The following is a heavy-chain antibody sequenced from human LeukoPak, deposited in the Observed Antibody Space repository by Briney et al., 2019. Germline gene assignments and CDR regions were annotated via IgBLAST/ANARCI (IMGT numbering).Heavy chain of an antibody. CDR2: IYNGSST. CDR3: ARQGAAGSGSYFDWIDP. D-gene: IGHD3-10*01. Sequence: SETLSLTCTVSGGSISSSSYYWGWIRQPPGKGLEWIGSIYNGSSTYYNPSLKSRVTISVDTSKNQSSLKLTSVTAADTAVYYCARQGAAGSGSYFDWIDPWGQGTLVTVSS. J-gene: IGHJ5*02. V-gene: IGHV4-39*01. CDR1: GGSISSSSYY.